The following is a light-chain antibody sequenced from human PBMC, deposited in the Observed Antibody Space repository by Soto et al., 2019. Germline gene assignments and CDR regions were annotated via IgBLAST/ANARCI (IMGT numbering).Light chain of an antibody. V-gene: IGKV3-20*01. J-gene: IGKJ4*01. CDR2: GSS. CDR1: QTIGSTY. CDR3: QQYASSPLLT. Sequence: IVLTQSPGTLSLSPGETATLSCRASQTIGSTYLAWYQQKPGQAPRLLIFGSSNRATGIPDRFSGSGSGTDFTLSISRLEPEDFAVYYCQQYASSPLLTFGGGTKVEIK.